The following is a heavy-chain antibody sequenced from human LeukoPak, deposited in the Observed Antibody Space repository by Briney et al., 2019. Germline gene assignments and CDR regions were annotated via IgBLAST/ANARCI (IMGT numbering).Heavy chain of an antibody. V-gene: IGHV1-8*01. Sequence: ASVKVSCKASGYTFISYDINWVRQATGQGLEWMGWMNPNSGNTGYAQKFQGRVTITRNTSISTAYMELSSLRSEDTAVYYCARAPTVTRRSCWFDPWGQGTLVTVSS. CDR2: MNPNSGNT. CDR1: GYTFISYD. J-gene: IGHJ5*02. CDR3: ARAPTVTRRSCWFDP. D-gene: IGHD4-17*01.